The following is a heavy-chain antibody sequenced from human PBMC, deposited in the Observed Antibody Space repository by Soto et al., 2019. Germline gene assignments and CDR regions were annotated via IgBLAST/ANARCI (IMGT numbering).Heavy chain of an antibody. CDR1: GFTFSSYS. D-gene: IGHD6-6*01. CDR2: ISSSSSYI. J-gene: IGHJ4*02. CDR3: ARDDSSSSPLTYFDY. Sequence: GGSLRLSCAASGFTFSSYSMNWVRQAPGKGLEWVSSISSSSSYIYYADSVKGRFTISRDNAKNSLYLQMNSLRAEDTAVYYCARDDSSSSPLTYFDYWGQGTLVTVSS. V-gene: IGHV3-21*01.